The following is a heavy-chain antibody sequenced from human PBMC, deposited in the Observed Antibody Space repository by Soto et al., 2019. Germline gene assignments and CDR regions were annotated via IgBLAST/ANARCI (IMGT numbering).Heavy chain of an antibody. CDR2: ISLSSSTI. CDR1: GFTFSSYN. CDR3: AIDSRNYYYYMDV. V-gene: IGHV3-48*01. J-gene: IGHJ6*03. Sequence: EVQLVESGGGLVQPGGSLRLSCAASGFTFSSYNMNWVRQAPGKGLEWISDISLSSSTIFYADSVKGRFTISRDNAKNALYLQMNSLRAEDTAVDYCAIDSRNYYYYMDVWGKGTTVTVSS.